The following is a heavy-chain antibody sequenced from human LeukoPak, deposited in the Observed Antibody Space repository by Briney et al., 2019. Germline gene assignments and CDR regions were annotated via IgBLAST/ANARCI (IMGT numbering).Heavy chain of an antibody. V-gene: IGHV4-34*01. CDR2: INHSGST. J-gene: IGHJ4*02. CDR1: GGSFSGYY. CDR3: ATLKR. Sequence: SETLSLTCAVYGGSFSGYYWSWIRQPPGKGLEWIGEINHSGSTNYNPSLKSRVTISVDTSKNQFALKLSSVTAADTAVYYCATLKRWGQGTLVTVSS.